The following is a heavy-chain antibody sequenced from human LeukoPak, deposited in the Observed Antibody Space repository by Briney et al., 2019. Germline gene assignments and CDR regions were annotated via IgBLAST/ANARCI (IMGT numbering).Heavy chain of an antibody. CDR2: ISGSGGST. J-gene: IGHJ4*02. CDR3: AKDPGYSYGPHYYFDY. CDR1: GFTFSSYA. Sequence: GGSLRLSCAASGFTFSSYAMSWVRQAPGKGLEWVSAISGSGGSTYYADSVKGRFTISRDNSKNTLYLHMNSLRAEDTAVYYCAKDPGYSYGPHYYFDYWGQGTPVTVSS. V-gene: IGHV3-23*01. D-gene: IGHD5-18*01.